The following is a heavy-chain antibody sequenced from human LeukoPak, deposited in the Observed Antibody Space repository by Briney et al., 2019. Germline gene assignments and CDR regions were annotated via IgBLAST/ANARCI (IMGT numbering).Heavy chain of an antibody. CDR1: GGSISGYH. V-gene: IGHV4-59*12. CDR2: IYYSGSS. CDR3: ARVPRSYYYYYYMDV. J-gene: IGHJ6*03. Sequence: SETLSLTCNVSGGSISGYHWSWIQQPPGKGLEWLGYIYYSGSSNYNPSLKSRDTMSADTSKNQFSLKLSSVTAADTAVYYCARVPRSYYYYYYMDVWGKGTTVTVSS.